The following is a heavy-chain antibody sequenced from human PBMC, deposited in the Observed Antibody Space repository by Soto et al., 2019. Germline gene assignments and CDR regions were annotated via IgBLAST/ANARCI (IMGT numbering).Heavy chain of an antibody. CDR1: VCSISSIIYY. J-gene: IGHJ6*04. Sequence: SGTLARTCTLSVCSISSIIYYLCFIRQPPGKWLEWIGSIYYSCSTYYNPSLKSRVTISVDTSKNQFSLKLSSVTSADTAVYYCERNGDYYYYGMDVRGKGHTVTVSS. V-gene: IGHV4-39*01. CDR3: ERNGDYYYYGMDV. CDR2: IYYSCST.